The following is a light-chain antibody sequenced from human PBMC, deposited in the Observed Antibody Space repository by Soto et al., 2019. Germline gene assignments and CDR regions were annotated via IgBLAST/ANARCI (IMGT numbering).Light chain of an antibody. J-gene: IGKJ1*01. Sequence: EIVMTQSPATLSVSPGERATLSCRASQNVSSNLAWYQQKPGQAPRLLIYGASTRATGIPARFSGSGSGTEFTLTISILQSEDFAVYYCQHYNNWPRTFGQGTKVEIK. CDR2: GAS. V-gene: IGKV3-15*01. CDR3: QHYNNWPRT. CDR1: QNVSSN.